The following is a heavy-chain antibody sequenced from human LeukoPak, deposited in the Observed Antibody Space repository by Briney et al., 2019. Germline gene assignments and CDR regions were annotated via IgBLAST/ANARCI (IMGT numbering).Heavy chain of an antibody. CDR1: GYTFTSYG. J-gene: IGHJ4*02. CDR3: ARGSSYYDFWSGYYTGAYFDY. Sequence: ASVKVSCKASGYTFTSYGISWVRQAPGQGLEWMGWISAYNGNTNYAQKLQGRVTMTTDTSTSTAYMELSSLRSEDTAVYYCARGSSYYDFWSGYYTGAYFDYWGQGTLVTVSS. CDR2: ISAYNGNT. V-gene: IGHV1-18*01. D-gene: IGHD3-3*01.